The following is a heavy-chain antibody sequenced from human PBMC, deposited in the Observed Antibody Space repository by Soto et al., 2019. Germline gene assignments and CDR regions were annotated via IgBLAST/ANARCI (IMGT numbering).Heavy chain of an antibody. J-gene: IGHJ4*02. CDR1: GFTFSSYW. Sequence: EVQLVESGGDLVQPGGSLRLSCAASGFTFSSYWMHWVRQAPGKGLVWVSRINSDGSSTNYADSVKGRFTMSRDNAKNSLYLQMNSLRAEDTAVYYCVRKGGYDPDYWGQGTLVTVSS. CDR2: INSDGSST. D-gene: IGHD5-12*01. CDR3: VRKGGYDPDY. V-gene: IGHV3-74*01.